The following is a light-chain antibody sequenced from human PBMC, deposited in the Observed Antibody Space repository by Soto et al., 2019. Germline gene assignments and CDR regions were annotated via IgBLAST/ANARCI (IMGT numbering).Light chain of an antibody. CDR2: EGS. CDR3: SSYGGTNSLKV. V-gene: IGLV2-14*02. CDR1: SSDVGSYNL. Sequence: QSALTQPASVSGSPGQSITISCTGTSSDVGSYNLVSWYQQHPGKAPKLMIYEGSKRPSGVSNRFSGSKSGNTASLTISGLQAEDEADYYCSSYGGTNSLKVFGGGTKVTVL. J-gene: IGLJ2*01.